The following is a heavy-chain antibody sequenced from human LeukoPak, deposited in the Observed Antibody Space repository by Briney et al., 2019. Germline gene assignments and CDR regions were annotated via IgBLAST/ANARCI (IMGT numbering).Heavy chain of an antibody. Sequence: SETLSLTCAVSGGSISTYYWSWIRQPPGKGLEWIGYIHYSGSSNYNPSLKSRVTISLDTSKNQFSLKLSSVTAADTAVYYCARDILATSIAAPYYWGQGTLVTVSS. CDR1: GGSISTYY. CDR3: ARDILATSIAAPYY. J-gene: IGHJ4*02. CDR2: IHYSGSS. V-gene: IGHV4-59*01. D-gene: IGHD6-13*01.